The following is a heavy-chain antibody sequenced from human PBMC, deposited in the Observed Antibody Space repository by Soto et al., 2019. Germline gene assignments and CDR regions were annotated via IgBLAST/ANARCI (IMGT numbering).Heavy chain of an antibody. CDR1: GFSLSTSAVA. J-gene: IGHJ5*02. CDR3: ARRYPNTWFDP. Sequence: QITLKESGPTVVKPTETLTLTCTFSGFSLSTSAVAVGWIRQPPGKALEWLALIAGDDNKRYRSSLQSRLTTTXXTSKNQVVLIMTDMDPVDTATYSCARRYPNTWFDPWGQGTLVTVSS. V-gene: IGHV2-5*02. CDR2: IAGDDNK.